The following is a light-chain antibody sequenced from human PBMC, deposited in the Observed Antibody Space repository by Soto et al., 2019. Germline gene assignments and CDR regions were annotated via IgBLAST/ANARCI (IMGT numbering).Light chain of an antibody. CDR3: TLWTTSTTMI. V-gene: IGLV2-14*03. CDR1: SSDIGAYNF. Sequence: QSALTQPASVSGSPGQSITISCTGTSSDIGAYNFVSWYQQHPAKAPKLMLYDVNNRPSGVSNRFSGSKSGNTASLTNPGLQAEDESDYQCTLWTTSTTMIFGGGTQLTVL. J-gene: IGLJ2*01. CDR2: DVN.